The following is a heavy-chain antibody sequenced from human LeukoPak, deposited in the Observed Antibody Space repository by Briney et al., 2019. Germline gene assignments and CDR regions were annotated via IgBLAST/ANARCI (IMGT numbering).Heavy chain of an antibody. V-gene: IGHV5-51*01. CDR1: GSRFTSYR. CDR3: ARLTRSDDGGKGARALQSWYFDL. CDR2: MYPGDAEP. J-gene: IGHJ2*01. D-gene: IGHD4-23*01. Sequence: SSKVPGSRFTSYRFGWGGPLPGKGLGWRGIMYPGDAEPRYSPPFQGKVTISADQSISSAYLQWSSPKASDTAMYYCARLTRSDDGGKGARALQSWYFDLWGRGTLVTVSS.